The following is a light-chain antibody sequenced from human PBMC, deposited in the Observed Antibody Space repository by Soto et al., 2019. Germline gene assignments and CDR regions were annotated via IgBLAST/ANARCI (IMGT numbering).Light chain of an antibody. V-gene: IGKV3-15*01. CDR3: QQYNNWPPIT. CDR2: GAY. Sequence: EIVMTQSPATLSVSPGERATLSCRASQRVSSNLAWYQQKPGQAPRLLIYGAYTRATGIPARFSGSGSGTEFTLTLSRLQSEDFAVNYCQQYNNWPPITFGQGTRLEI. CDR1: QRVSSN. J-gene: IGKJ5*01.